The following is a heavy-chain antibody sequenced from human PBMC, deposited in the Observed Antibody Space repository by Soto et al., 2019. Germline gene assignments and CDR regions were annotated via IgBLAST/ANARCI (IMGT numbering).Heavy chain of an antibody. Sequence: GGFLRLSCAASGFTFSSYAMHWVRQAPGKGLEYVSAISSNGGSTYYANSVKGRFTISRDNSKNTLYLQMGSLRAEDMAVYYCARDGLRQYAFDIWGQGTMVTVSS. J-gene: IGHJ3*02. CDR3: ARDGLRQYAFDI. CDR1: GFTFSSYA. D-gene: IGHD4-17*01. V-gene: IGHV3-64*01. CDR2: ISSNGGST.